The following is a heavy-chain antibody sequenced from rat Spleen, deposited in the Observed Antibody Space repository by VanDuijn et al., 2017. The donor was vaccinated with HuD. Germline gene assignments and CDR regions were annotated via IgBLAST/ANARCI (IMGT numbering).Heavy chain of an antibody. D-gene: IGHD5-1*01. CDR2: ISYEGSST. CDR3: ARDVPNWYYFDY. J-gene: IGHJ2*01. Sequence: EVQLVESGGGLVQPGRSLKLSCVASGFTFNNYWMTWIRQAPGQCLEWVASISYEGSSTYYGDSVKGRFTISRDNAKSTLYLQMNSLRSEDTATYYCARDVPNWYYFDYWGQGVMVTVSS. CDR1: GFTFNNYW. V-gene: IGHV5-31*01.